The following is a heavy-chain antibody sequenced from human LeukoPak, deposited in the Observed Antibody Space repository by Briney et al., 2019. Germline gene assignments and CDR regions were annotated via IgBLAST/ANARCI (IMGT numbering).Heavy chain of an antibody. CDR2: INHSGST. CDR3: ARARGGYSYGYHY. Sequence: PSETLSLTCAVYGGSFSGYYWSWIRQPPGKGLEWIGEINHSGSTNYNPTLTSRVTISVDTSKNQFSLKLSSVTAADTAVYYCARARGGYSYGYHYWGQGTLVTVSS. D-gene: IGHD5-18*01. J-gene: IGHJ4*02. V-gene: IGHV4-34*01. CDR1: GGSFSGYY.